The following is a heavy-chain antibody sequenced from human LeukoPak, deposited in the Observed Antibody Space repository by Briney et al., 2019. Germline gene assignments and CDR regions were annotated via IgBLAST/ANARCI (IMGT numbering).Heavy chain of an antibody. J-gene: IGHJ5*01. D-gene: IGHD3-10*01. Sequence: SETLSLTCTVSGGSISSYYWSWIRQPPGRGLEWIGYIYYSGSTNYNPSLKSRVTISADTSKNQFSLTLTSVTAADTAVYYCARGPPDFYNSGSYYNGYNWFDSWGQGTLVTVSS. CDR1: GGSISSYY. CDR2: IYYSGST. V-gene: IGHV4-59*08. CDR3: ARGPPDFYNSGSYYNGYNWFDS.